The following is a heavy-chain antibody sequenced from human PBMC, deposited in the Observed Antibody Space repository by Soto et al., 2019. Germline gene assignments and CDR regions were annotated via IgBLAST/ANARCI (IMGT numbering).Heavy chain of an antibody. Sequence: SETLSLTCTVSGGSISSYYWSWIRQPPGKGLEWIGYIYYSGSTYYNPSLKSRVTISVDTSKNQFSLKLNSVTAADTAVYYCARDISWDSTPQYYFDYWGQATLVTVSS. CDR2: IYYSGST. V-gene: IGHV4-59*12. CDR3: ARDISWDSTPQYYFDY. J-gene: IGHJ4*02. D-gene: IGHD2-2*01. CDR1: GGSISSYY.